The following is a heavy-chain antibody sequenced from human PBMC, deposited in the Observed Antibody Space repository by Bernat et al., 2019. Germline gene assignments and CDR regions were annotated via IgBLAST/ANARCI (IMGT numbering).Heavy chain of an antibody. CDR2: ISGSGGST. V-gene: IGHV3-23*01. Sequence: EVQLLESGGGLVQPGGSLRLSCAASGFTFSSYAMSWVRQALGKGLGWVSVISGSGGSTYYADSVKGRFTISRDKSKNTLYLKMNSLGAEDTAVYYCAQSRAYCFDYWGQGTLVTVSS. J-gene: IGHJ4*02. CDR3: AQSRAYCFDY. CDR1: GFTFSSYA.